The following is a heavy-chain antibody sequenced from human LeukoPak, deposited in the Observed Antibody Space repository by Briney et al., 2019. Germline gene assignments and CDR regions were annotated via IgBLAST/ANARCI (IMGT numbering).Heavy chain of an antibody. CDR3: ASQDCSSTSCPLGY. CDR1: GVSISSYY. D-gene: IGHD2-2*01. Sequence: SETLSLTCTVSGVSISSYYWSWIRQPAGKGLEWIGRIYTSGSTNYNPSLKSRVTMSVDTSKNQFSLKLSSVTAADTAVYYCASQDCSSTSCPLGYWGQGTLVTVSS. V-gene: IGHV4-4*07. J-gene: IGHJ4*02. CDR2: IYTSGST.